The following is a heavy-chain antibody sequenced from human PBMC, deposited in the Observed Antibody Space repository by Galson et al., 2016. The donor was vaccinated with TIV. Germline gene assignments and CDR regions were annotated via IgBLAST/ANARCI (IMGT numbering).Heavy chain of an antibody. CDR1: GASVSSDPYY. CDR3: ARERAIYGDYFYYYYMDV. Sequence: LSLTCTVSGASVSSDPYYWSWIRQAPGKGLEWTGYIYYSGSTNYNPSLKSRVSTSIDTSKNMFSLKLSSVTAADTAVYFCARERAIYGDYFYYYYMDVWGKGTTVTVSS. D-gene: IGHD4-17*01. V-gene: IGHV4-61*01. CDR2: IYYSGST. J-gene: IGHJ6*03.